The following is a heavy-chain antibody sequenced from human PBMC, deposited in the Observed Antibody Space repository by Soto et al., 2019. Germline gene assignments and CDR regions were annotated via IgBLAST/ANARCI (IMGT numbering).Heavy chain of an antibody. J-gene: IGHJ3*02. V-gene: IGHV3-73*01. D-gene: IGHD2-2*01. CDR3: TRANIVLVPAAIDAFDI. Sequence: EVQLVESGGGLVQPGGSLKLSCAASGFTFSGSAMHWVRQASGKGLEWVGRIRSKANSYATAYAASVKGRFTISRDDSKNTAYLQMNSLKTEDTDVYYCTRANIVLVPAAIDAFDIWGQGTMVTVSS. CDR2: IRSKANSYAT. CDR1: GFTFSGSA.